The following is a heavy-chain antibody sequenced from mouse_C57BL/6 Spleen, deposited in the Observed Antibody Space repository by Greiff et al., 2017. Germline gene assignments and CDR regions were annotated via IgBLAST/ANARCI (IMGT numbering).Heavy chain of an antibody. J-gene: IGHJ1*03. CDR2: ISSGGDYI. V-gene: IGHV5-9-1*02. CDR3: TREGVYYGYGDWYFDV. D-gene: IGHD2-2*01. CDR1: GFTFSSYA. Sequence: EVKLVESGEGLVKPGGSLKLSCAASGFTFSSYAMSWVRQTPEKRLEWVAYISSGGDYIYYADTVKGRFTISRDNARNTLYLQMSSLKSEDTAMYYCTREGVYYGYGDWYFDVWGTGTTVTVSS.